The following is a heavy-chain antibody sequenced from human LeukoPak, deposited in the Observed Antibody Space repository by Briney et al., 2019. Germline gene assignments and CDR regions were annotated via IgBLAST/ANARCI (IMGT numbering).Heavy chain of an antibody. D-gene: IGHD2-2*01. V-gene: IGHV3-21*01. CDR3: ARRSRPDCSSTSCSFDY. Sequence: GGSLRLSCAASGFTFSSYSMNWVRQAPGKGLEWVSSISSSSSYMYYADSVKGRFTISRDNAKNSLYLQMNSLRAEDTAVYYCARRSRPDCSSTSCSFDYWGQGTLVTVSS. J-gene: IGHJ4*02. CDR1: GFTFSSYS. CDR2: ISSSSSYM.